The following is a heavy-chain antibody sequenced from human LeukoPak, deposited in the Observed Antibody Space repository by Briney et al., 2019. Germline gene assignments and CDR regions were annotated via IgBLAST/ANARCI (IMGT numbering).Heavy chain of an antibody. J-gene: IGHJ3*02. CDR1: GGSTSSSSYY. Sequence: SETLSLTCTVSGGSTSSSSYYWGWIRQPPGKGLEWIGSIYYSGSTYYNPSLKSRVTISVDTSKNQFSLKLSSVTAADTAVYYCARFAASQSGWVIRKVFDIWGQGTMVTVSS. D-gene: IGHD6-19*01. CDR2: IYYSGST. CDR3: ARFAASQSGWVIRKVFDI. V-gene: IGHV4-39*01.